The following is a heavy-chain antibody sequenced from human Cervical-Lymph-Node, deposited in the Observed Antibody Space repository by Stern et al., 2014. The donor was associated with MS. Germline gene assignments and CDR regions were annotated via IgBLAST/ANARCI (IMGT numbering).Heavy chain of an antibody. CDR2: IRPSSGNT. CDR3: TRNFAGLGV. J-gene: IGHJ6*02. V-gene: IGHV1-8*02. Sequence: QMQLVQSGAEVKKPGASEKVSRKAYGYTFSSHDNNWVRPANGQGLEWMGWIRPSSGNTEYAQRFQGRVSMTMDTSISTAYMELSSLTSEDTAVYYCTRNFAGLGVWGQGTTVTVSS. CDR1: GYTFSSHD.